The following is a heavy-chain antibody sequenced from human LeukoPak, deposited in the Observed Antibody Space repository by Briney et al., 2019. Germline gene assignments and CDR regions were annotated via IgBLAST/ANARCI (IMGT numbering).Heavy chain of an antibody. V-gene: IGHV3-23*01. D-gene: IGHD3-9*01. CDR1: GFTVTNYA. Sequence: GGSLRLSCAASGFTVTNYAMYWVRQAPGEGLEWVSAIRGRDDSTYYADSVKGRFTISRDTSKNTLFLQMNSLRAEDTAVYYCAKWGDYDILTGYYDPDYWGQGTLVTVSS. CDR2: IRGRDDST. CDR3: AKWGDYDILTGYYDPDY. J-gene: IGHJ4*02.